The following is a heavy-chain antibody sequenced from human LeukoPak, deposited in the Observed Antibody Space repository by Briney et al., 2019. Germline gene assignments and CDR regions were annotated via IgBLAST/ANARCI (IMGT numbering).Heavy chain of an antibody. V-gene: IGHV1-3*01. CDR3: ARLEFGSGPFYGMDV. CDR2: INAGNGNT. J-gene: IGHJ6*04. CDR1: GYTFTSYA. D-gene: IGHD3-10*01. Sequence: ASVKVSCKASGYTFTSYAMHWVRQAPGQRLEWMGWINAGNGNTKYSQKFQGRVTITRDTSASTAYMELSSLRSEDTAVCYCARLEFGSGPFYGMDVWGKGTTVTVSS.